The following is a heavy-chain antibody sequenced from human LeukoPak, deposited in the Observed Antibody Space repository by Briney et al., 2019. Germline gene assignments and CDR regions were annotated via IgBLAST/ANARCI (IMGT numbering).Heavy chain of an antibody. J-gene: IGHJ4*02. Sequence: GGSVRLSCAASKFTISNAWMTWVRQAPGEGLEWLGRIKPNTDGGTAAYAAPVEDRFTISRDDLKGMLYLQMNSLKIEDTAVYYCATYPQNRHWGQGTLVIVSS. CDR1: KFTISNAW. D-gene: IGHD2/OR15-2a*01. CDR2: IKPNTDGGTA. V-gene: IGHV3-15*01. CDR3: ATYPQNRH.